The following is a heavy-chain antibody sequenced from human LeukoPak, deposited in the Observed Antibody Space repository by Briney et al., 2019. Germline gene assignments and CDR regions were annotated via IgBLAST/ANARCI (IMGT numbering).Heavy chain of an antibody. CDR2: IKSKTDGGTT. CDR3: TTDPSSSSSVSYYYYYMDV. V-gene: IGHV3-15*01. CDR1: GFTFSNAW. D-gene: IGHD6-6*01. J-gene: IGHJ6*03. Sequence: GGSLRLSCAASGFTFSNAWMSWVRQAPGKGLEWVGRIKSKTDGGTTDYAAPVKGRFTISRDDSKNTLYLQMNSLKTEDTAVYYCTTDPSSSSSVSYYYYYMDVWGKGTTVTVSS.